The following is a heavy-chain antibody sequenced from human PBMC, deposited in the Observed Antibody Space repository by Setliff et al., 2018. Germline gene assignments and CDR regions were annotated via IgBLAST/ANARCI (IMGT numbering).Heavy chain of an antibody. CDR2: IYHSGST. D-gene: IGHD3-16*02. CDR1: GYSISSGYY. CDR3: ARVTMITFGGVIGSIDY. V-gene: IGHV4-38-2*02. J-gene: IGHJ4*02. Sequence: PSETLSLTCTVSGYSISSGYYWGWIRQPPGKGLEWIGSIYHSGSTYYNPSLKSRVTISVDTSKNQFSLKLSSVTAADTAVYYCARVTMITFGGVIGSIDYWGQGTLVTVSS.